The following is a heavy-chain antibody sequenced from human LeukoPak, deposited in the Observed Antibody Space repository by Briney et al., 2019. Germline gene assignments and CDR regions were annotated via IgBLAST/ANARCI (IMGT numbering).Heavy chain of an antibody. D-gene: IGHD5-18*01. CDR2: IYTSGST. V-gene: IGHV4-61*02. CDR1: GGSISSGSYF. CDR3: ARERTDTSMDY. Sequence: SQTLSLTCTVSGGSISSGSYFWTWIRQPAGKGLEWIGRIYTSGSTNHNPSLKSRVTISLDTSKNQFSLKLISVTAADTAVYFCARERTDTSMDYWGQGTLVTVSS. J-gene: IGHJ4*02.